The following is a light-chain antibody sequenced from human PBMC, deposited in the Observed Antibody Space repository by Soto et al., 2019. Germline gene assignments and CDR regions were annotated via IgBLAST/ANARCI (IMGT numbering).Light chain of an antibody. Sequence: DIQMTQSPSSLSASVGDSVTVTCQASQDITNYLSWYQQKPGKAPKLLISDASNLEIGVPSRFSGRGSGTDFSLTINNLQPEDFATYFCQQYDDLPLTFGGGTKVEVK. CDR3: QQYDDLPLT. CDR1: QDITNY. V-gene: IGKV1-33*01. J-gene: IGKJ4*01. CDR2: DAS.